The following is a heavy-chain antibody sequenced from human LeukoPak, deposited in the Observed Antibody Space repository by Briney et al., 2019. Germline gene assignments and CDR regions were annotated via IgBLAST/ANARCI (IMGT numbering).Heavy chain of an antibody. CDR2: IYYSGST. D-gene: IGHD6-19*01. Sequence: SETLSLNCTVSAGSVSSGNYWRWIRQPPGKGLEWIGYIYYSGSTNYNPSLKSRVTISVDTSKNQFSLKLSSVTAADTAMYYCARARWLGHSLDYWGQGTLVSVSS. CDR1: AGSVSSGNY. J-gene: IGHJ4*02. V-gene: IGHV4-61*01. CDR3: ARARWLGHSLDY.